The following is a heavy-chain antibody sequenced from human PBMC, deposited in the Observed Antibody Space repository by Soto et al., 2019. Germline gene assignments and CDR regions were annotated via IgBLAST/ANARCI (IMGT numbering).Heavy chain of an antibody. CDR2: INTSGNT. CDR3: ARESGDNWDYEAY. D-gene: IGHD1-7*01. J-gene: IGHJ4*02. Sequence: PSETLSLTCKVSGGSITSYRWSWIRQSAGKGLEWIGRINTSGNTHYNPSLKSRVTVSIDTSQNQFFLTMTSVTAADSAVYYCARESGDNWDYEAYWGQGTPVTVSS. CDR1: GGSITSYR. V-gene: IGHV4-4*07.